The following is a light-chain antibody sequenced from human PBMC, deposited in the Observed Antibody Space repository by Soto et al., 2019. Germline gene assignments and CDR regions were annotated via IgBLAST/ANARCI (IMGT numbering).Light chain of an antibody. V-gene: IGKV2-28*01. Sequence: DIVMPQSPLSLPVTPGEPASISCRSSQSLLHSNGYNYLDWYLQKPGQSPQLLIYLGSNRASGVPDRFSGSGSGTHFTLKISRVEAEDVGVYYCRQALQALTFGGGTKVEIK. J-gene: IGKJ4*01. CDR3: RQALQALT. CDR2: LGS. CDR1: QSLLHSNGYNY.